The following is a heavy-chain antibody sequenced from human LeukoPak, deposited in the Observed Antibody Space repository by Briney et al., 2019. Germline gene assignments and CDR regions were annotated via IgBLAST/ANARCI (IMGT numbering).Heavy chain of an antibody. J-gene: IGHJ5*02. V-gene: IGHV1-46*01. CDR3: ARVQPGGDYGRPYSWFDP. D-gene: IGHD4-17*01. CDR1: GYIFTSSY. Sequence: GASVKVSCKASGYIFTSSYIHWVRQAPGQGLEWMGMINPSGGSTGYAQKFQGRVTMTRDMSTSTVYMELSSLRSEDTAVYYCARVQPGGDYGRPYSWFDPWGQGTLVTVSS. CDR2: INPSGGST.